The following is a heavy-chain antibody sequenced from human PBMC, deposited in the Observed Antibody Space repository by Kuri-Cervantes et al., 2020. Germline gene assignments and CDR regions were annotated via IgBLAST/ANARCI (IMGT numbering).Heavy chain of an antibody. CDR1: GFTFSTNW. V-gene: IGHV3-21*01. Sequence: GGSLRLSCAASGFTFSTNWMSWVRQAPGKGLEWVSSISSSSSYIYYADSVKGRFTISRDNAKNSLYLQMNSLRAEDTAVYYCAREDGYYDSSGYRSVYAFDIWGQGTMVTVSS. J-gene: IGHJ3*02. D-gene: IGHD3-22*01. CDR3: AREDGYYDSSGYRSVYAFDI. CDR2: ISSSSSYI.